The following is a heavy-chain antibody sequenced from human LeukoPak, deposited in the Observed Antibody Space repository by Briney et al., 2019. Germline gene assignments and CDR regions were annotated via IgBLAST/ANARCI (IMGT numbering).Heavy chain of an antibody. CDR2: FYYSEST. Sequence: SETLSLTCTVSGGSISSSSYYWGWIRQPPGKGLEWIGSFYYSESTYYNPSLKSRVAISVDTSKNQFSLKLDSVTAADTAVYYCARVRYSGYQYYFDYWGQGTLVTVSS. CDR1: GGSISSSSYY. D-gene: IGHD5-12*01. J-gene: IGHJ4*02. V-gene: IGHV4-39*01. CDR3: ARVRYSGYQYYFDY.